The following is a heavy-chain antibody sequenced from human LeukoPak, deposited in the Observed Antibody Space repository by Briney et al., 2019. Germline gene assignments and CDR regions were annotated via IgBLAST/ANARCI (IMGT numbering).Heavy chain of an antibody. J-gene: IGHJ4*02. CDR2: IYTSGST. V-gene: IGHV4-4*07. CDR3: ARGTFRSGFDY. D-gene: IGHD1-26*01. CDR1: GGSISSYY. Sequence: SETLSLACTVSGGSISSYYWSWIRQPAGQGLEWIGRIYTSGSTNYNPSLTSRVTMSVDTSKNQFSLKLSSVTAADTAVYYCARGTFRSGFDYWGQGTLVTVSS.